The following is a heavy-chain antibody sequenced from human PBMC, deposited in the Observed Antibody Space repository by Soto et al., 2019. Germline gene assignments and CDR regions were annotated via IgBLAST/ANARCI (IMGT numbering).Heavy chain of an antibody. CDR2: IYYSGST. D-gene: IGHD4-17*01. J-gene: IGHJ5*02. V-gene: IGHV4-39*01. Sequence: SDTLSLTCTVSGGSISSSSYYWGWIRQPPGKGLEWIGSIYYSGSTYYNPSLKSRVTISVDTSKNQFSLKLSSVTAADTAVYYCERLGTQTTPDPWGQGTLVTVPQ. CDR3: ERLGTQTTPDP. CDR1: GGSISSSSYY.